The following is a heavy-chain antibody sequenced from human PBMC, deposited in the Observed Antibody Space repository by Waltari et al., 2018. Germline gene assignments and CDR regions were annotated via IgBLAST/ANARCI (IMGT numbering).Heavy chain of an antibody. D-gene: IGHD3-9*01. J-gene: IGHJ4*02. CDR1: GYSFPSYW. CDR2: IYPGDSDT. V-gene: IGHV5-51*01. CDR3: ARLLPGLRYFSWAIWFDY. Sequence: EVQLVQSGAEVKKPGESLEISCKGSGYSFPSYWIAWVRQMPGKGLEWMGFIYPGDSDTRYSPSFQGHVTISADKSISTSYLQWSSLKASDTAIYYCARLLPGLRYFSWAIWFDYWGQGALVTVSS.